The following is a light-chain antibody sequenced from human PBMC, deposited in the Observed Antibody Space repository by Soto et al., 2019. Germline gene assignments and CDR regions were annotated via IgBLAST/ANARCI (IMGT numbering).Light chain of an antibody. Sequence: VPRSGSSRCAPVAERVTITCRASQGISSYLAWYQQKPGKAPKLLIYKAASLESGVPSRFSARGSGTEFTLSSSSMPPDHFAPSMWHHDRRHWTFAQGTKVDIK. CDR3: HHDRRHWT. CDR1: QGISSY. CDR2: KAA. J-gene: IGKJ1*01. V-gene: IGKV1-5*03.